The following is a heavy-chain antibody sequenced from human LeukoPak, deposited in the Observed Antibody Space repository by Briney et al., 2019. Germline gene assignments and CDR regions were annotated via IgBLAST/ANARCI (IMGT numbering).Heavy chain of an antibody. Sequence: GGSLRLSCAASGFTFSTFSNAWMSWVRQAPGKGLEWVGRIKSKTDGGTTDYAAPVKGRFTISRDDSKNTLYLQMNSLKTEDTAVYYCTTGGPYYDTSGYYFWGQGTLVTVSS. CDR3: TTGGPYYDTSGYYF. D-gene: IGHD3-22*01. CDR1: GFTFSTFSNAW. CDR2: IKSKTDGGTT. J-gene: IGHJ4*02. V-gene: IGHV3-15*01.